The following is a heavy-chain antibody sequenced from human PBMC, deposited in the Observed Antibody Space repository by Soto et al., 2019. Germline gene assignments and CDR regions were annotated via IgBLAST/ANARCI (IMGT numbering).Heavy chain of an antibody. Sequence: PSETLSLTCTVSGGYISSSSYYWGWIRQPPGKGLEWIGSIYYSGSTYYNKSLKSRVTISVDTSKNQFSLKLSSVTAADTAVYYCARLSGYCSSTSCYLYYYYYYMDVWGKGTTVTVSS. V-gene: IGHV4-39*01. CDR3: ARLSGYCSSTSCYLYYYYYYMDV. D-gene: IGHD2-2*01. CDR2: IYYSGST. CDR1: GGYISSSSYY. J-gene: IGHJ6*03.